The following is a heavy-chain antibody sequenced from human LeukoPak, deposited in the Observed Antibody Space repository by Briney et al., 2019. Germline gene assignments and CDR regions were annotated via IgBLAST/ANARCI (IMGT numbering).Heavy chain of an antibody. J-gene: IGHJ6*03. D-gene: IGHD4-23*01. CDR3: ARREPHGDYGGKIRYYYYMDV. CDR1: GGSFSGYY. Sequence: PSETLSLTCAVYGGSFSGYYWSWIRQPPGKGVEWIGEINHSGSTNYNPSLKSRVTISVDTSKNQFSLKLSSLTAADTAMYYCARREPHGDYGGKIRYYYYMDVWGKGTTITISS. CDR2: INHSGST. V-gene: IGHV4-34*01.